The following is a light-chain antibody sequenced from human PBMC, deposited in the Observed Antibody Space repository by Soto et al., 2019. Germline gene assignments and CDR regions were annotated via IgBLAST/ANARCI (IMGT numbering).Light chain of an antibody. CDR2: DAS. V-gene: IGKV3-20*01. CDR1: QTVRNNY. J-gene: IGKJ4*01. Sequence: EFVLTQSPGTLSLSPGERATLSCRASQTVRNNYLAWYQQKPGQAPRLLIYDASSRATGIPDRFSGGGSGTDFTLTIRSLEPQDLALYYCQQSSRYPLNFGGGTKG. CDR3: QQSSRYPLN.